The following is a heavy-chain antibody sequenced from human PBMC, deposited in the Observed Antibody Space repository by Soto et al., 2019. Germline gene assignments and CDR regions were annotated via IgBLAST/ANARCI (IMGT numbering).Heavy chain of an antibody. CDR3: ARESDYDILTGPYDY. D-gene: IGHD3-9*01. V-gene: IGHV1-3*01. CDR2: INAGNGNT. J-gene: IGHJ4*02. Sequence: ASVKVSCTASGGTFSSYAISWVRQAPGQRLEWMGWINAGNGNTKYSQKFQGRVTITRDTSASTAYMELSSLRSEDTAVYYCARESDYDILTGPYDYWGQGTLVTVSS. CDR1: GGTFSSYA.